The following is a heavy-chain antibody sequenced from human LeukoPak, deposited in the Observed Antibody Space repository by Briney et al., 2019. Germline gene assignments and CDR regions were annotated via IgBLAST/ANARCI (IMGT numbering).Heavy chain of an antibody. D-gene: IGHD2-2*01. CDR1: GYSISSGYY. Sequence: SETLSLTCAVSGYSISSGYYWGWIRQPPGKGLEWIGSIYHSGSTYYNPSLKSRVTISVDTSKNQFSLKLSFVTAADTAVYYCARLEDCSSTSCYPYAFDIWGQGTMVTVSS. J-gene: IGHJ3*02. V-gene: IGHV4-38-2*01. CDR2: IYHSGST. CDR3: ARLEDCSSTSCYPYAFDI.